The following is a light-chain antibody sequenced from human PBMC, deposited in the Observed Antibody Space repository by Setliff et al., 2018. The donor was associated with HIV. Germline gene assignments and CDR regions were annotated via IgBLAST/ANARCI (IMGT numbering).Light chain of an antibody. V-gene: IGLV2-14*03. J-gene: IGLJ1*01. CDR3: SSYTSSSTFYF. Sequence: QSVLAQPASVSGSPGQSITISCTGTSSDVGGYNYVSWYQQHPGKAPKFMIYDVSNRPSGVSNRFSGSKSGNTASLTISGLQAEDEADYYCSSYTSSSTFYFFGTGTKVTVL. CDR2: DVS. CDR1: SSDVGGYNY.